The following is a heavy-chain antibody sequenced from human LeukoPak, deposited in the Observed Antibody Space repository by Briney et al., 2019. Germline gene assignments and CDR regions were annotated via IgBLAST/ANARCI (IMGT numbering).Heavy chain of an antibody. CDR2: SSGSGGTT. D-gene: IGHD1-26*01. CDR3: AKDRLGALLYFDS. Sequence: PGGSLRLSCAASGFTFSSYLMSWVRQARGKGLEWVSASSGSGGTTYYADSVRRRFTISRDNSMNTLYLQMNSLRAEDTAVYSCAKDRLGALLYFDSWGQGPLVTVSS. V-gene: IGHV3-23*01. CDR1: GFTFSSYL. J-gene: IGHJ4*02.